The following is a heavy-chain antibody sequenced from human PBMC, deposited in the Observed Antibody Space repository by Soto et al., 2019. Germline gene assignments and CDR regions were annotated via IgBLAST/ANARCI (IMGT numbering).Heavy chain of an antibody. Sequence: QVQLVQSGAEVKKPGSSVKVSCKASGGTFSSYAISWVRQAPGQGLEWMGGIIPIFGTANYAQTFEGRVTITADESTSTAYMELSSLRAEDTAVYYCARGGALLGASYYFDYWGQGTLVTVSS. CDR3: ARGGALLGASYYFDY. V-gene: IGHV1-69*01. CDR2: IIPIFGTA. D-gene: IGHD3-10*01. J-gene: IGHJ4*02. CDR1: GGTFSSYA.